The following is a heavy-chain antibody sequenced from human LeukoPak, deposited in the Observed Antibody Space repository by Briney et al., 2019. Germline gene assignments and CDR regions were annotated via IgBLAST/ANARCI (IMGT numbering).Heavy chain of an antibody. V-gene: IGHV4-39*02. D-gene: IGHD3-16*01. J-gene: IGHJ5*02. CDR3: ARETLGTSKTEP. Sequence: PSETLSITSTVSGASISNSGYAWAWIRQPPGKGLEWIGSITYSGTTTYNPSPSLKSRVTISADTSKNKYFLQLTSVTAADTAVFYCARETLGTSKTEPWGQGTLVTVSS. CDR1: GASISNSGYA. CDR2: ITYSGTT.